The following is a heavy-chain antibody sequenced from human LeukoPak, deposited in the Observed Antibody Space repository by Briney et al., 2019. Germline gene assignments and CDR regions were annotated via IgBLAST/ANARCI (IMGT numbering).Heavy chain of an antibody. CDR3: ARVPSIAAVGIRLDY. J-gene: IGHJ4*02. Sequence: PGRSLRLSCVASGFTFSSYGMHWVRQAPGKGLEWVAVILYDGRHKYYADSVKGRFTISRDNSKNTLYLQMNSLRAEDTAMYYCARVPSIAAVGIRLDYWGQGTLVTVSS. CDR1: GFTFSSYG. CDR2: ILYDGRHK. V-gene: IGHV3-30*03. D-gene: IGHD6-13*01.